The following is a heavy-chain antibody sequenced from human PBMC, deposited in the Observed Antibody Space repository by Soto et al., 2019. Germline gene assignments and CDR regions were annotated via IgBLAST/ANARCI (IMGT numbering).Heavy chain of an antibody. Sequence: SETLSLTCTVSGGSISSGDYYWSWIRQPPGKGLEWIGYIYYSGSTYYNPSLKSRVTISVDTSKNQFSLKLSSVTAADTAVYYCARGHESGDYHPSGSWFYPWGQGTLVTVSS. CDR1: GGSISSGDYY. D-gene: IGHD4-17*01. V-gene: IGHV4-30-4*01. CDR3: ARGHESGDYHPSGSWFYP. CDR2: IYYSGST. J-gene: IGHJ5*02.